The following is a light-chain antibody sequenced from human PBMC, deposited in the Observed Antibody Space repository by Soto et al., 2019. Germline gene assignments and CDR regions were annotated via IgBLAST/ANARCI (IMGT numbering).Light chain of an antibody. J-gene: IGLJ3*02. CDR3: QSYYSSLSGWV. CDR2: GNS. CDR1: SSKIGAGYD. Sequence: QSVLTPPPSVSGAPGQRVTISCTGSSSKIGAGYDVHWYQQLPGTAPKLLIYGNSNRPSVVPDRFSGSKSGTSASLAITGLQAEDEADYYCQSYYSSLSGWVFGGGTKLTVL. V-gene: IGLV1-40*01.